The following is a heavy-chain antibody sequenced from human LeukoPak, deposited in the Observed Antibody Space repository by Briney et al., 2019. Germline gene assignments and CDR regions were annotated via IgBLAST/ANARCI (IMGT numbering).Heavy chain of an antibody. V-gene: IGHV1-2*02. CDR2: INPNSGCA. CDR1: GYTFTGYY. D-gene: IGHD3-22*01. CDR3: ARAYYTYYYDTSGYYLDY. Sequence: ASVKVSCKASGYTFTGYYMQWVLQAPGQGLEWMGWINPNSGCANYAQQFHGRVTMTRDPSISTADMELSRLRSDDTAVYYCARAYYTYYYDTSGYYLDYWGQGTLVTVSS. J-gene: IGHJ4*02.